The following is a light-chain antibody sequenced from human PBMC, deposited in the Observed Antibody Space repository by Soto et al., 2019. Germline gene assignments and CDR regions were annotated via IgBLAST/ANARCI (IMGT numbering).Light chain of an antibody. CDR3: QQYNNWPPRT. CDR2: GAS. Sequence: EIVMTQSPATLSVSPGERATLSCRASQSVSSNLAWYQQKPGQDPRLLLYGASTRATGIPARFSGSGSGTEFTLTISSLQSEDFAVYYCQQYNNWPPRTFGQGTKVEIK. V-gene: IGKV3-15*01. CDR1: QSVSSN. J-gene: IGKJ1*01.